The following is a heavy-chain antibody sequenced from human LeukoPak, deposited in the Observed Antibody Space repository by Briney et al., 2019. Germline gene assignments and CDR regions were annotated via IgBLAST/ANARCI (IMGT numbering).Heavy chain of an antibody. CDR2: MLYDGSNK. Sequence: GRSLRLSCAASGFTLSNYAMHWVRQAPGKGLEWVELMLYDGSNKFYADSVKGRFTISRDNSKSTLYLQVNSLKAEDTAVYYCARGGVTTMTLRDLWLDYWGQGTLVTVSS. CDR1: GFTLSNYA. CDR3: ARGGVTTMTLRDLWLDY. J-gene: IGHJ4*02. D-gene: IGHD4-17*01. V-gene: IGHV3-30-3*01.